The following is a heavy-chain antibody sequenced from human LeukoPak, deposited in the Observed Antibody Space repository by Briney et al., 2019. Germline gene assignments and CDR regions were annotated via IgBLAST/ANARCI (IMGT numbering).Heavy chain of an antibody. J-gene: IGHJ6*02. D-gene: IGHD2-2*01. CDR3: ARGYCSSTSCYYGFTDYYGMDV. Sequence: PSETLSLTCTVSGGSISSYYWSWIRQPPGKGLEWIGYIYYSGSTYYNPSLKSRVTISVDTSKNQFSLKLSSVTAADTAVYYCARGYCSSTSCYYGFTDYYGMDVWGQGTTVTVSS. CDR1: GGSISSYY. CDR2: IYYSGST. V-gene: IGHV4-59*01.